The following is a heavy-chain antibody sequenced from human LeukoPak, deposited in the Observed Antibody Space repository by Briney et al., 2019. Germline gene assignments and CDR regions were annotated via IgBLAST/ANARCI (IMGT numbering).Heavy chain of an antibody. CDR3: AKSGGTSSSGLGY. CDR2: ISGSGGST. V-gene: IGHV3-23*01. Sequence: GGSLRLSCAASGFTFSSYGMSWVRQAPGKGLEWVSAISGSGGSTYYADSAKGRFTISRDNSKNTLYLQMNSLRGEDPAVYYCAKSGGTSSSGLGYWGQGTLVTVSS. J-gene: IGHJ4*02. CDR1: GFTFSSYG. D-gene: IGHD6-13*01.